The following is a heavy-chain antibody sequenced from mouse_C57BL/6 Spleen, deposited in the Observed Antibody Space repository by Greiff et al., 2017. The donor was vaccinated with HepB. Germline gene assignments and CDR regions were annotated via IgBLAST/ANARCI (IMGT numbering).Heavy chain of an antibody. D-gene: IGHD1-1*01. Sequence: QVQLQQSGPELVKPGASVKISCKASGYAFSSSWMNWVKQRPGKGLEWIGRIYPGDGDTNYNGKFKGKATLTADKSSSTAYMQLSSLTSEDSAVYVCARWSTTVVAYLDYWGQGTTLTVSS. V-gene: IGHV1-82*01. J-gene: IGHJ2*01. CDR2: IYPGDGDT. CDR1: GYAFSSSW. CDR3: ARWSTTVVAYLDY.